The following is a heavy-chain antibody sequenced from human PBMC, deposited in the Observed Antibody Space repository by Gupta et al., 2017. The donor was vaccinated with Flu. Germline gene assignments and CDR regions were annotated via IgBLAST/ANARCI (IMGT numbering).Heavy chain of an antibody. D-gene: IGHD6-19*01. V-gene: IGHV4-59*01. J-gene: IGHJ4*02. CDR1: STDY. CDR2: IYYSGNT. Sequence: STDYWSWIRQPPGKGLEWIGYIYYSGNTNYNPSLKSRVTMSVDTSKNQFSLRLRSVTAADTAIYYCARGPYSRGWYDYWGQGTLVPGSA. CDR3: ARGPYSRGWYDY.